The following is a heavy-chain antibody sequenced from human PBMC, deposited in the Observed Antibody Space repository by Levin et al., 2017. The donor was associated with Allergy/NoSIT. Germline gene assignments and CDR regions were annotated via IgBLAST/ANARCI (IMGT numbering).Heavy chain of an antibody. CDR1: GFTFSTYA. CDR2: ISFSSGTT. CDR3: AKVFYGSGKRDYNYNIMDG. V-gene: IGHV3-23*01. D-gene: IGHD3-10*01. Sequence: GGSLRLSCAASGFTFSTYAMNWVRQAPGKGLEWVSSISFSSGTTYYADSVKGRFTISRDNSKNTLYLQMNSLRAEDTALYYCAKVFYGSGKRDYNYNIMDGWGQGTKVTVSS. J-gene: IGHJ6*02.